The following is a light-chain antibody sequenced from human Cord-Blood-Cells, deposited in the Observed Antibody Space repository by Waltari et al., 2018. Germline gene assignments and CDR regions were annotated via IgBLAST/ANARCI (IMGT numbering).Light chain of an antibody. Sequence: SALTQPASVSGSPGQSMTISCTGTSSDVWRTNLVPWYQQLPGKAPKLMIYEGSKRPSGVSNRFSGSKSGNTASLTISGLQAEDEADYYCCSYAGSSTWVFGGGTKLTVL. CDR2: EGS. V-gene: IGLV2-23*01. CDR1: SSDVWRTNL. CDR3: CSYAGSSTWV. J-gene: IGLJ3*02.